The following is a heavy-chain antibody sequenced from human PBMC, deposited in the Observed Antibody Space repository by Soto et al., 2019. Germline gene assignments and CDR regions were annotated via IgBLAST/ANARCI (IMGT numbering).Heavy chain of an antibody. CDR1: GFTFSHAW. J-gene: IGHJ5*02. Sequence: GGSLRLSCAASGFTFSHAWMSWVRQAPGKGLEWVGRIKSKADGETKDYGAPVRGRFTISRDDSKDTLYLQMNSLRIEDTAVYYCCVVKRRDQYSTSGYWFDPWGPGTLVTVSS. CDR2: IKSKADGETK. V-gene: IGHV3-15*01. CDR3: CVVKRRDQYSTSGYWFDP. D-gene: IGHD2-15*01.